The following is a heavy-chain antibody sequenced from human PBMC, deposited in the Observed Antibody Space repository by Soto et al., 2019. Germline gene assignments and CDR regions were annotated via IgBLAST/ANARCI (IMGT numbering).Heavy chain of an antibody. CDR2: IDPDSNT. CDR3: ARRSYSSGWRNYFHY. CDR1: GYSFTTYW. V-gene: IGHV5-51*01. Sequence: GESLKISCKGFGYSFTTYWIGWVRQMPGKGLEWMGIIDPDSNTRYSPSFQGQVIISADRSTATAYLQWSSLKASDTAMYYCARRSYSSGWRNYFHYWGQGTLVTVSS. J-gene: IGHJ4*02. D-gene: IGHD6-19*01.